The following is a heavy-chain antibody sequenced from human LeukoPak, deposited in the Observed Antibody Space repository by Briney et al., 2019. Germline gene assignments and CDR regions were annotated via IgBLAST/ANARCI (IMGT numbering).Heavy chain of an antibody. CDR1: GFTFSSYW. V-gene: IGHV3-74*01. CDR2: INSDGSST. Sequence: PGGSLRLSCAASGFTFSSYWMHWVRQAPGKGLVWVSRINSDGSSTSYADSVKGRFTISRDNAKNTLYLQMNSLRAEDTAVYYCAKSAISFYYDSSGYYATYFDYWGRGTLVTVSS. D-gene: IGHD3-22*01. J-gene: IGHJ4*02. CDR3: AKSAISFYYDSSGYYATYFDY.